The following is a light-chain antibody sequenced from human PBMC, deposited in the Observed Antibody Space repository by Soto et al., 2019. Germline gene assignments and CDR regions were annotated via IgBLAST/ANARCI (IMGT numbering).Light chain of an antibody. CDR2: LEGSGTY. Sequence: QPVLTQSSSASASLGSSVKLPCTLSSGHSSYIIAWHQQQPGKAPRYLMKLEGSGTYTKGSGVPDRFSGSSSGADRYLIISNLQFEDEADYYCETWDSKTWVFGGGTKVTVL. J-gene: IGLJ3*02. V-gene: IGLV4-60*02. CDR1: SGHSSYI. CDR3: ETWDSKTWV.